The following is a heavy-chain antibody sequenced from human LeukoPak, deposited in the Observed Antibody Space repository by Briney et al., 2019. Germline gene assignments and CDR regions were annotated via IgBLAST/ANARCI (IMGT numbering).Heavy chain of an antibody. CDR1: GGSISSSSYY. D-gene: IGHD3-10*01. J-gene: IGHJ4*02. Sequence: SETLSLTCTVSGGSISSSSYYWGWIRQPPGKGLEWIGSIYYSGSTYYNPSLKSRVTISVDTSKNQFSLKLSSVTAADTAVYYCARGSGFVRGRRYYFDYWGQGTLVTASS. CDR2: IYYSGST. V-gene: IGHV4-39*07. CDR3: ARGSGFVRGRRYYFDY.